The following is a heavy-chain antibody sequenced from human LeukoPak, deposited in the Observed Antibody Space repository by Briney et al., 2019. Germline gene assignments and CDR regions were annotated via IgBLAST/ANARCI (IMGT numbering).Heavy chain of an antibody. Sequence: SVKVPCKASGGTFSSYAISWVRQAPGQGLEWMGVIIPIFGTANYAQKFQGRVTITADESTSTAYMELSSLRSEDMAVYYCARGRLGAYCSSTSCYIETYHDAFDIWGQGTMVTVSS. V-gene: IGHV1-69*13. D-gene: IGHD2-2*02. CDR2: IIPIFGTA. J-gene: IGHJ3*02. CDR3: ARGRLGAYCSSTSCYIETYHDAFDI. CDR1: GGTFSSYA.